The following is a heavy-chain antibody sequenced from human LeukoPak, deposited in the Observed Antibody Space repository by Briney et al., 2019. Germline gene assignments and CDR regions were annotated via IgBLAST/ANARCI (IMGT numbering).Heavy chain of an antibody. J-gene: IGHJ4*02. CDR2: IIPILGIA. D-gene: IGHD6-19*01. CDR1: GGTFSSYA. Sequence: SVKVSCKASGGTFSSYAISWVRQAPGQGLEWMGRIIPILGIANYAQKFQGRVTITADKSTSTAYMELSSLRSEDTAVYYCARDPGTSGWFRDYWGQGTLVTVSS. V-gene: IGHV1-69*04. CDR3: ARDPGTSGWFRDY.